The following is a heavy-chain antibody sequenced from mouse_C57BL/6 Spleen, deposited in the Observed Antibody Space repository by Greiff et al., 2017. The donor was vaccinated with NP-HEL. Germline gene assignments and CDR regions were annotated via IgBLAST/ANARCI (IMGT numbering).Heavy chain of an antibody. CDR1: GYTFTDYN. V-gene: IGHV1-18*01. D-gene: IGHD2-4*01. J-gene: IGHJ4*01. CDR2: INPNNGGT. CDR3: AREGNYDYDGTTIYYAMDY. Sequence: VQLHQSGPELVKPGASVKIPCKASGYTFTDYNMDWVKQSHGKSLEWIGAINPNNGGTIYNQKFKGKATLTVDKSSSTAYMELRSLTSEDTAVYYCAREGNYDYDGTTIYYAMDYWGQGTSVTVSS.